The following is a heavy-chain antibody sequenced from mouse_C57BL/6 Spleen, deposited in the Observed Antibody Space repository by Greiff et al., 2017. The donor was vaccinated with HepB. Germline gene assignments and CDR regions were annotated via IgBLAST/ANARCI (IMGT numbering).Heavy chain of an antibody. J-gene: IGHJ1*03. CDR1: GYTFTDYE. V-gene: IGHV1-15*01. CDR2: IDPETGGT. Sequence: VHLVESGAELVRPGASVTLSCKASGYTFTDYEMHWVKQTPVHGLEWIGAIDPETGGTAYNQKFKGKAILTADKSSSTAYMELRSLTSEDSAVYYCTRYGYYWYFDVWGTGTTVTVSS. CDR3: TRYGYYWYFDV. D-gene: IGHD2-2*01.